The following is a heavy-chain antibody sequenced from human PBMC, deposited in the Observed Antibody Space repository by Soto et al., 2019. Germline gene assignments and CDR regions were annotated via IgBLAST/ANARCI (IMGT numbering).Heavy chain of an antibody. V-gene: IGHV3-7*03. CDR2: IKQDGSEK. CDR1: GFTFSSYW. Sequence: LSLSCAASGFTFSSYWMSWVRQAPGKGLELVANIKQDGSEKYYVDSVKGRFTISRDNAKNSLYLQMNSLRAEDTAVYYCARDGPFISAAAPVYHYGMDVCGQGTTVTVSS. J-gene: IGHJ6*02. CDR3: ARDGPFISAAAPVYHYGMDV. D-gene: IGHD6-25*01.